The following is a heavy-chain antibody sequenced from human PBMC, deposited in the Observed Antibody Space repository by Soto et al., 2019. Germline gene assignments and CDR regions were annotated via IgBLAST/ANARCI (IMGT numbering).Heavy chain of an antibody. V-gene: IGHV3-23*01. J-gene: IGHJ4*02. CDR3: AKDHYPHPDYTVKVFGY. CDR1: GFTFSSYA. CDR2: ISGSGGST. Sequence: GGSLRLSCAASGFTFSSYAMSWVRQAPGKGLEWVSAISGSGGSTYYADSVKGRFTISRDNSKNTLYLQMNSLRAEDTAVYYCAKDHYPHPDYTVKVFGYWGQGTLVTVSS. D-gene: IGHD4-17*01.